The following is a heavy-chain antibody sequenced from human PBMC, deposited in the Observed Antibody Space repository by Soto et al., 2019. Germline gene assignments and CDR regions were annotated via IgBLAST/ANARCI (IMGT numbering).Heavy chain of an antibody. V-gene: IGHV3-48*01. CDR2: ISSSSSTI. D-gene: IGHD3-16*02. CDR1: GFTFSSYS. CDR3: ARDSDYIWGSYRPFDY. Sequence: PGGSLRLSCAASGFTFSSYSMNWVRQAPGKGLQWLSYISSSSSTIYYADSVKGRFTISRDNAKNSLYLQMNSLRAEDTAVYYCARDSDYIWGSYRPFDYWGQGTLVTVSS. J-gene: IGHJ4*02.